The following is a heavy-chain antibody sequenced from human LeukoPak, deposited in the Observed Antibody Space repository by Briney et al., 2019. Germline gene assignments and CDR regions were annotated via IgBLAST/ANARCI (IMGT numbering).Heavy chain of an antibody. J-gene: IGHJ5*02. Sequence: PGGSLRLSCAASGFTFSSYEMNWVRQAPGKGLEWVSYISSSDTMYYADSVKGRFTISRDNAKNSLYLQMNSLRAEDTAVYYCVRGSRPNQNNWFDPWGQGTLVTVSS. CDR3: VRGSRPNQNNWFDP. CDR2: ISSSDTM. CDR1: GFTFSSYE. D-gene: IGHD1-14*01. V-gene: IGHV3-48*03.